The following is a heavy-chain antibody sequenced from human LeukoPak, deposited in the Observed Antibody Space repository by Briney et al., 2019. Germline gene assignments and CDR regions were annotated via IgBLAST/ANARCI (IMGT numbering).Heavy chain of an antibody. CDR1: GFTFTTYW. J-gene: IGHJ6*03. V-gene: IGHV3-7*01. D-gene: IGHD4-11*01. CDR2: IKQDGSEK. Sequence: GGSLRLSCAASGFTFTTYWMTWVRQAPGKGLEWVANIKQDGSEKHYVDSVKGRFTISRDNAKNSLYLQMSSLRAEDTAVYYCTRVEETATTAAIIRKYSYYYHYMDVWGKGNTVTVSS. CDR3: TRVEETATTAAIIRKYSYYYHYMDV.